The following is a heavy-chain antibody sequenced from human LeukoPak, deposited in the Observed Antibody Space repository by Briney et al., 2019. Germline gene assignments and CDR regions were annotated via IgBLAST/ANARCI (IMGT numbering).Heavy chain of an antibody. CDR3: ARYLRSNASPWYNYLDP. J-gene: IGHJ5*02. CDR1: GYSFSTYD. CDR2: ISTSNGHT. V-gene: IGHV1-18*01. Sequence: ASVKVSCKASGYSFSTYDIAWVRQAPGQGLDWMGWISTSNGHTSYAQKVQGRVTMTTDTSTSTAYMDLTSLRSDDTAVYYCARYLRSNASPWYNYLDPWGQGTLVTVSS. D-gene: IGHD1-20*01.